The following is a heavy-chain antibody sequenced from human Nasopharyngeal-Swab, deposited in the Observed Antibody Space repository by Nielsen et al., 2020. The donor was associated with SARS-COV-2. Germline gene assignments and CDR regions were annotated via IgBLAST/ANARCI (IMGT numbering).Heavy chain of an antibody. CDR2: IWYDGSNK. CDR1: GFTFSSYG. D-gene: IGHD1-1*01. Sequence: GESLKISCAASGFTFSSYGMHWVRQAPGKGLEWVAVIWYDGSNKYYADSVKGRFTISRDNSKNTLYLQMNSLRAEDTAVYYCARGGHWMFPYWSQGTLVTVSS. V-gene: IGHV3-33*01. J-gene: IGHJ4*02. CDR3: ARGGHWMFPY.